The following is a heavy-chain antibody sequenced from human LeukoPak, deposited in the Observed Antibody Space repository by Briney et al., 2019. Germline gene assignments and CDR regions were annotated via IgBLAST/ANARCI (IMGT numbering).Heavy chain of an antibody. CDR3: ATYYTIFDPFDY. CDR1: GYSISSGYY. D-gene: IGHD3-3*01. CDR2: IYHSGST. J-gene: IGHJ4*02. V-gene: IGHV4-38-2*02. Sequence: SETLSLTCTVSGYSISSGYYWGWIRQPPGKGLEWIGSIYHSGSTHFNPSLKSRVTISVDTSKNQFSLKLSSVTAADTAVYYCATYYTIFDPFDYWGQGALVTVSS.